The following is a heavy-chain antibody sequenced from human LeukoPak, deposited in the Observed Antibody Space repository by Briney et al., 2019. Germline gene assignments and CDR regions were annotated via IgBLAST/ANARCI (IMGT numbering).Heavy chain of an antibody. CDR3: ARGPKARPVHFDY. J-gene: IGHJ4*02. V-gene: IGHV4-39*07. CDR2: IYYSGST. D-gene: IGHD6-6*01. CDR1: RGSVSSSSYY. Sequence: SETLSLTCTVSRGSVSSSSYYWGWIRQPPGKGLEWIGSIYYSGSTYYNPSLKSRVTISVDTSKNQFSLKLSSVTAADTAVYYCARGPKARPVHFDYWGQGTLVTVSS.